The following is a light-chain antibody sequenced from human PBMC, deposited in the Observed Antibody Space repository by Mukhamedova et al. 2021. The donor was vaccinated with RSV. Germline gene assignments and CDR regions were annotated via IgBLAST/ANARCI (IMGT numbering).Light chain of an antibody. CDR3: QQYDKSPPLFV. Sequence: SQTVANNNLDWYQQRPGQPPSLLIYSVSKRATGVPDRFSASGSGTDFTLTISRLEPDDFAVYYCQQYDKSPPLFVFGPGPRVDIK. CDR1: QTVANNN. V-gene: IGKV3-20*01. J-gene: IGKJ3*01. CDR2: SVS.